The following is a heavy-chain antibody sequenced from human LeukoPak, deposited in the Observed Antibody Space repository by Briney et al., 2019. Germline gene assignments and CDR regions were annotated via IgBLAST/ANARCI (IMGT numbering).Heavy chain of an antibody. V-gene: IGHV4-59*11. Sequence: SETLSLTCTVSGGSMSSHYWSWIRQPPGKGLEWIGYIYYSGTTNYNPSLKSRVTISVDTSKNQFSLKLSSVTAADTAAYYCAREKEVNWFDPWGQGTLVTVSS. CDR1: GGSMSSHY. CDR3: AREKEVNWFDP. CDR2: IYYSGTT. J-gene: IGHJ5*02.